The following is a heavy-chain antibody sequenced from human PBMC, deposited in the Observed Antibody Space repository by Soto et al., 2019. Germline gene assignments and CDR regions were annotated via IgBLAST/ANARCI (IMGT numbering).Heavy chain of an antibody. V-gene: IGHV5-10-1*01. J-gene: IGHJ6*02. Sequence: PGESLKISCKVSGYSFTSYWISWVRQMPGKGLEWMGRIDPSDSYTNYSPSFQGHVTISADKSISTAYLQWSSLKASDTAMYYCARHPVVTAIHSYYYYGMDVWGQGTTVTVSS. D-gene: IGHD2-21*02. CDR2: IDPSDSYT. CDR3: ARHPVVTAIHSYYYYGMDV. CDR1: GYSFTSYW.